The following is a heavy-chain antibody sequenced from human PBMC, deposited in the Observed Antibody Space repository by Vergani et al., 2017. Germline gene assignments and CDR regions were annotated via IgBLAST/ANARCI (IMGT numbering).Heavy chain of an antibody. CDR1: GFTFSACP. V-gene: IGHV3-23*01. J-gene: IGHJ4*02. CDR2: ISARYPST. Sequence: EVQLLQSGGGVIQPGGSVRVSCAASGFTFSACPMTWVRQAPGKGLEWVSAISARYPSTYYADSVKGRFTISRDNSKNMLYLQMNSLRAEDTAVYYCARLSYDTTPYLQGGYDCWGQGTLVSVSS. D-gene: IGHD3-22*01. CDR3: ARLSYDTTPYLQGGYDC.